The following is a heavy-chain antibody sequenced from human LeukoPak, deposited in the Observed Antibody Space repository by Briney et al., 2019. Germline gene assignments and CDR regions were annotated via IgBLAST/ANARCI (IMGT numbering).Heavy chain of an antibody. CDR2: ISGSGGDI. V-gene: IGHV3-23*01. J-gene: IGHJ4*02. D-gene: IGHD3-16*02. CDR3: AEAISPFGGVIEDGVDY. CDR1: GFTFSNYA. Sequence: GGSLRLSCAASGFTFSNYAMSWVRQAPGRGLEWVSSISGSGGDIYYAGAVKGRFTISRDNSKNTLYLQMNSLRAEDTAVYYCAEAISPFGGVIEDGVDYWGQGTLVTVSS.